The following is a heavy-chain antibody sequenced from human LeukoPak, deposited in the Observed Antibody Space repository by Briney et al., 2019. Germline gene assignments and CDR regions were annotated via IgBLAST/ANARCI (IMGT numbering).Heavy chain of an antibody. CDR1: GGTFSSYA. V-gene: IGHV1-69*13. J-gene: IGHJ4*02. D-gene: IGHD3-22*01. Sequence: SVKVSCKASGGTFSSYAISWVRQAPGQGLEWMGGIIPIFGTANYAQKFQGRVTITADESTSTAYMELSSLRSEDTAVYYCARGNYYDSSGYPRRFDYWAREPWSPSPQ. CDR2: IIPIFGTA. CDR3: ARGNYYDSSGYPRRFDY.